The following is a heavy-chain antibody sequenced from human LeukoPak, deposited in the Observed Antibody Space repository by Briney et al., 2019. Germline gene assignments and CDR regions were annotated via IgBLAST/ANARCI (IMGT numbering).Heavy chain of an antibody. CDR1: GFTVRSNY. Sequence: PGGSLRLSCAASGFTVRSNYMSWVRQAPGKGLEWVSVIYSGGSTYYADSVKGRFTLSRDNSKNTVYLQMNSLRAEDTAVYYCARSDSEQWLISGAFDIWGQGTVVTVSS. CDR2: IYSGGST. J-gene: IGHJ3*02. CDR3: ARSDSEQWLISGAFDI. V-gene: IGHV3-53*01. D-gene: IGHD6-19*01.